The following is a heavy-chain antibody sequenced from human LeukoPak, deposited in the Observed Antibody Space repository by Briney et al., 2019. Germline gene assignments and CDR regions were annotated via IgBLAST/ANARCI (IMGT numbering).Heavy chain of an antibody. CDR3: ARQNDFRLDY. D-gene: IGHD3-3*01. V-gene: IGHV5-51*01. Sequence: GESLRISCKGSGYTFSSYWIGWVRQMPGKGLEWMGIIYPGDSNTRYSPSLQGQVTISVDTSIGTAYLQWSSLKASDTAIYYCARQNDFRLDYWGQGTLVTVSS. J-gene: IGHJ4*02. CDR1: GYTFSSYW. CDR2: IYPGDSNT.